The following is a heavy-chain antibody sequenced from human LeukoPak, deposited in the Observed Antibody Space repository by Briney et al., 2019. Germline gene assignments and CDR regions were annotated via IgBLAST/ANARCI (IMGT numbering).Heavy chain of an antibody. CDR3: AREVSQRGYSGYGSLSFDY. CDR1: GGSISSSSYY. V-gene: IGHV4-39*02. CDR2: IYYSGST. J-gene: IGHJ4*02. D-gene: IGHD5-12*01. Sequence: SETLSLTCTVSGGSISSSSYYWGWIRQPPGKGLEWIGSIYYSGSTYYNPSLKSRVTISVDTSKNQFSLKLSSVTAADTAVYYCAREVSQRGYSGYGSLSFDYWGQGTLVTVSS.